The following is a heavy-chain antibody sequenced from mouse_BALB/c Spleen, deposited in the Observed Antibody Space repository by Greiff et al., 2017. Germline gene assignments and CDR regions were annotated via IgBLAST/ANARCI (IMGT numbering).Heavy chain of an antibody. D-gene: IGHD2-1*01. CDR3: ARGDGNFAWFAY. Sequence: EVKLMESGGGLVKPGGSLKLSCAASGFTFSSYAMSWVRQTPEKRLEWVASISSGGSTYYPDSVKGQLTISRDNARNILNLQMSSLMSEDTAMYYCARGDGNFAWFAYWGQGTLVTVSA. CDR2: ISSGGST. CDR1: GFTFSSYA. J-gene: IGHJ3*01. V-gene: IGHV5-6-5*01.